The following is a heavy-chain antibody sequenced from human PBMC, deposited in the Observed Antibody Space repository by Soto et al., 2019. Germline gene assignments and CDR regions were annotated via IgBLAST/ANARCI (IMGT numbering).Heavy chain of an antibody. V-gene: IGHV4-30-2*01. CDR3: ARTESGTFDP. J-gene: IGHJ5*02. CDR2: IYHSGST. D-gene: IGHD1-7*01. Sequence: SETLSLTCAVSGGSIRSGGYSWSWIRQPPGKGLEWIGYIYHSGSTYYNPSLKSRVTISVDRSKNQFSLKLSSVTAADTAVYYCARTESGTFDPWGQGTLVTVSS. CDR1: GGSIRSGGYS.